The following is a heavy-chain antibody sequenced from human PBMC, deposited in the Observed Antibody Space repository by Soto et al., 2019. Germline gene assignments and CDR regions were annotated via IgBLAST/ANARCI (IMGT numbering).Heavy chain of an antibody. CDR2: IYPADSDT. V-gene: IGHV5-51*01. D-gene: IGHD1-1*01. J-gene: IGHJ4*02. CDR1: GYSFTTYW. Sequence: GESPKISCKGSGYSFTTYWIGWVRQMPGKGLEWMGVIYPADSDTRYSPSFQGQVTFSADKSLSTAYLQWNSLKASDTARYYCARQRAWNDAFDFWGQGILVTVS. CDR3: ARQRAWNDAFDF.